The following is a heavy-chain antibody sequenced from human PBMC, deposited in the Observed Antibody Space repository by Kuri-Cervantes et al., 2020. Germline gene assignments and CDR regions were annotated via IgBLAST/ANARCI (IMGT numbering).Heavy chain of an antibody. V-gene: IGHV3-21*04. D-gene: IGHD3-22*01. J-gene: IGHJ2*01. Sequence: GGSLRLSCAASGFTFSSYSMNWVRQAPGKGLEWVSSISSSSTIYYADSVKGRFTISRDNAKNSLYLQMNSLRAEDTAVYYCARDERYYDSSGYYPYWYFDLWGRGTLVTVSS. CDR2: ISSSSTI. CDR1: GFTFSSYS. CDR3: ARDERYYDSSGYYPYWYFDL.